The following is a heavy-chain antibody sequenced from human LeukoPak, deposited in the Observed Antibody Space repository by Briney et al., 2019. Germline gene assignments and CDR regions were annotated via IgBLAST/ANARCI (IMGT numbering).Heavy chain of an antibody. D-gene: IGHD1-26*01. CDR2: IIPILGIA. J-gene: IGHJ4*02. CDR1: GGTFSSYT. CDR3: ARGASGTYYFGY. Sequence: GASVKVSCKASGGTFSSYTISWVRQAPGQGLEWMGRIIPILGIANYAQKFQGRVTITADKSTSTAYMELSSLRPEDTAVYYCARGASGTYYFGYWGRGTLVTVSS. V-gene: IGHV1-69*02.